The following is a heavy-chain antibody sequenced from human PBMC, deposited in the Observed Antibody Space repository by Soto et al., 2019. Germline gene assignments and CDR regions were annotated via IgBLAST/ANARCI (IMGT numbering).Heavy chain of an antibody. CDR3: ARAQHITISGVVIRIPFSYGMDV. Sequence: PGGSLRLSCAASGFTVSSKYMSLVRQAPGKGLEWVSLIQSGGPTYYADSVKGRFTISRDTSEHTLHLQMDSLSAEDTAVYYCARAQHITISGVVIRIPFSYGMDVWGQGTTVTVSS. CDR2: IQSGGPT. CDR1: GFTVSSKY. V-gene: IGHV3-66*01. D-gene: IGHD3-3*01. J-gene: IGHJ6*02.